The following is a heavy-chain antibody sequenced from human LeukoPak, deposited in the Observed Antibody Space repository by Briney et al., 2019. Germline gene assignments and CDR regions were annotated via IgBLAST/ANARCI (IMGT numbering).Heavy chain of an antibody. J-gene: IGHJ4*02. CDR2: IWYDGSNK. V-gene: IGHV3-33*01. Sequence: GGSLRLSCAASGFTFSSYGMHRVRQAPGKGLEWVVVIWYDGSNKYYADSVKGRFTISRDNSKNTLYLQMNSLRAEDTAVYYCARDRVIDGGWPYYFDYGGQGTLVTVSS. D-gene: IGHD6-19*01. CDR3: ARDRVIDGGWPYYFDY. CDR1: GFTFSSYG.